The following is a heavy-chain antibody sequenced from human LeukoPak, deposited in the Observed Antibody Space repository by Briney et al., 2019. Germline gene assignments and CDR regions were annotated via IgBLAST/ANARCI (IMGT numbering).Heavy chain of an antibody. CDR1: GGSVSSGSYY. CDR3: ARLRIVPAAMRRDYYYYGMDV. J-gene: IGHJ6*02. V-gene: IGHV4-61*01. Sequence: KPSETLSLTCTVSGGSVSSGSYYWSWIRQPPGKGLEWIGYIYYSGSTNYNPSLKSRVTISVDTSKNQFSLKLSSVTAADTAVYYCARLRIVPAAMRRDYYYYGMDVWGQGTTVTVSS. CDR2: IYYSGST. D-gene: IGHD2-2*01.